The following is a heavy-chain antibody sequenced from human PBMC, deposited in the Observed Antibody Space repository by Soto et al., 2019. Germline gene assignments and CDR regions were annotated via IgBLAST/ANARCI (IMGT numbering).Heavy chain of an antibody. CDR2: ISGSGGST. D-gene: IGHD6-6*01. CDR1: GFTFSSYA. CDR3: AKDLVSGSSNQPDY. Sequence: GGSLRLSCAASGFTFSSYAMSWVRQAPGKGLEWVSAISGSGGSTYYADSVKGRFTISRDNSKNTLYLQMNSLRAEDTAVYYCAKDLVSGSSNQPDYWGQGTLVTVSS. J-gene: IGHJ4*02. V-gene: IGHV3-23*01.